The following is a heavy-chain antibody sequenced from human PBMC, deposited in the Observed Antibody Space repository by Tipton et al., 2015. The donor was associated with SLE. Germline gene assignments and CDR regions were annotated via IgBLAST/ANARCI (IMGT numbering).Heavy chain of an antibody. CDR1: GGSFSGYN. D-gene: IGHD6-13*01. J-gene: IGHJ3*02. CDR3: ARVVAAAGTAFDI. CDR2: INHTGST. Sequence: TLSLTCAVYGGSFSGYNWSWIRQPPGKGLQWIGEINHTGSTNYNPSLKSRVTISVDTSKNQFSLKLSSVTAADTAVYYCARVVAAAGTAFDIWGQGTMVTVSS. V-gene: IGHV4-34*01.